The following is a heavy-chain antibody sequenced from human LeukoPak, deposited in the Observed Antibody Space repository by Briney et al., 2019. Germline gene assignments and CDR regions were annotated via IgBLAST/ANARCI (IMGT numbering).Heavy chain of an antibody. D-gene: IGHD2-15*01. CDR2: ISANNGNR. Sequence: ASVKVSCKASGYTFTSYGISWVRQVPGQGLEWMGWISANNGNRKYVQKFQGRLTMTTDTSTSTAYMELRSLTSDDTAVYYCARGIYCSAGTCPFYFDYWGQGTLVTVSS. V-gene: IGHV1-18*01. CDR3: ARGIYCSAGTCPFYFDY. CDR1: GYTFTSYG. J-gene: IGHJ4*02.